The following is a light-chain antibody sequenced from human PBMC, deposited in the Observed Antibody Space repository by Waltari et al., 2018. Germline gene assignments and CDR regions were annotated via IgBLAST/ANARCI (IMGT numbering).Light chain of an antibody. CDR2: DAS. Sequence: DIVMTQSPATLSVSPGETASLSCRASRAIANNLAWYQQKPGQPLRLLIYDASTRATGIPARFSGSWSGTEFTLTITGLQSEDSAVYFCQQFNTQYSFGQGTKLEIK. J-gene: IGKJ2*01. CDR1: RAIANN. V-gene: IGKV3-15*01. CDR3: QQFNTQYS.